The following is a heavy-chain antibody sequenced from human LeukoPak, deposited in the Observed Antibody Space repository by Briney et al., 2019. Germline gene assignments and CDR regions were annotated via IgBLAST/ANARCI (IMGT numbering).Heavy chain of an antibody. V-gene: IGHV3-30*02. CDR3: AKVRESYSSSLYYLDY. D-gene: IGHD6-6*01. Sequence: PGGSLRLSCAASGFTFSSYGMHWVRQAPGKGLEWVAFIRYDGNNKYYADSVKGRFTISRDNSKNTLFLQMNSLRPEDTAVYYRAKVRESYSSSLYYLDYWGQGTLVAVSS. J-gene: IGHJ4*02. CDR1: GFTFSSYG. CDR2: IRYDGNNK.